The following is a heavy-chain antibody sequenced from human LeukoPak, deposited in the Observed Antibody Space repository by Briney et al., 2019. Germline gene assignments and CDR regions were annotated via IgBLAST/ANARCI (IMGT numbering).Heavy chain of an antibody. CDR3: ARDVDTAMVTSSAFDI. Sequence: GGSLRLSCAASGFTFSDYYMSWIRQAPGKGREWVSYISSSGSTIYYADSVKGRFTISRDNAKNSLYLQMNSLRAEDTAVYYCARDVDTAMVTSSAFDIWGQGTMVTVSS. D-gene: IGHD5-18*01. J-gene: IGHJ3*02. CDR1: GFTFSDYY. CDR2: ISSSGSTI. V-gene: IGHV3-11*01.